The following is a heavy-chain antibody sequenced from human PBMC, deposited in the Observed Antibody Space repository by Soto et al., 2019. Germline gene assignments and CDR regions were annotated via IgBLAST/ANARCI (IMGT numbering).Heavy chain of an antibody. J-gene: IGHJ6*02. CDR3: AKALWSPTVVSEYYYAMDA. V-gene: IGHV3-23*01. CDR1: GFTFSHCA. CDR2: ITGGGYST. D-gene: IGHD4-17*01. Sequence: EVQLLESGGGLVQPGGSLRLSCAAAGFTFSHCAMSWVRQAPGKGLEWVSAITGGGYSTYYANSVKGRFTISRDNSKNTLYLHMSSLRADDTAVYYCAKALWSPTVVSEYYYAMDAWGQGTTVTVSS.